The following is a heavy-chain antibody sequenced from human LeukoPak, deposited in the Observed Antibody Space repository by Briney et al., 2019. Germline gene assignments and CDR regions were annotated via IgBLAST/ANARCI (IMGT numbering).Heavy chain of an antibody. CDR1: GGSISNSSYY. CDR2: IYYSGNP. D-gene: IGHD3-22*01. Sequence: SETLSLTCTVSGGSISNSSYYWAWIRQPPGKGLEWIGSIYYSGNPFYNPSLKSRVTISVDTSKNQFSLKLSSVTAADTAVYYCTGKYYYDSSGYYYVDYWGQGTLVTVSS. J-gene: IGHJ4*02. V-gene: IGHV4-39*07. CDR3: TGKYYYDSSGYYYVDY.